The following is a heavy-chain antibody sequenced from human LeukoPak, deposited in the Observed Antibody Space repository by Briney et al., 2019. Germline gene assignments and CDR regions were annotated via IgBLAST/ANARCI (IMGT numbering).Heavy chain of an antibody. CDR3: ARWNWNYRFDY. CDR1: GFTFSSYT. CDR2: ISSSSSYI. D-gene: IGHD1-7*01. J-gene: IGHJ4*02. Sequence: GGSLRLSCAASGFTFSSYTMNWVRQAPGKGLEWVSSISSSSSYIYYADSVKGRFTISRDNAKNSLYLQMNSLRAEDTAVYYCARWNWNYRFDYWGQGTLVTVSS. V-gene: IGHV3-21*01.